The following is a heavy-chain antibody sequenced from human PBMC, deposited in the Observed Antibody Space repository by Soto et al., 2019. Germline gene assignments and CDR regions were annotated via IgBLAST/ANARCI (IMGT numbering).Heavy chain of an antibody. CDR3: ARFGGYSGYDSLDY. D-gene: IGHD5-12*01. CDR2: INAGNGNT. Sequence: QVQLVQSGAEVKKPGASVKVSCKASGYGFTSYAMYWVRQAPGQRLEWMGWINAGNGNTKYSQKFQGRVTITRDTSASTAYMELSSLRSEDTAVYYCARFGGYSGYDSLDYWGQGTLVTVSS. J-gene: IGHJ4*02. V-gene: IGHV1-3*01. CDR1: GYGFTSYA.